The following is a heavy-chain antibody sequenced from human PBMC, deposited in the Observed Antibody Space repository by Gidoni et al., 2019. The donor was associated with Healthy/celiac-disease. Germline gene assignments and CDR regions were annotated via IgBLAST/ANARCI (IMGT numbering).Heavy chain of an antibody. V-gene: IGHV1-69*01. D-gene: IGHD3-16*02. J-gene: IGHJ6*03. CDR2: IIPIFGTA. Sequence: QVQLVQSGAEVKKPGSSVKVSCKASGGTFSSYAHRWVRKAPGQGLEWMGGIIPIFGTANYAQKFQGRVTITADESTSTAYMELSSLRSEDTAVYYCARGDVWGSYRYYYYYMDVWGKGTTVTVSS. CDR3: ARGDVWGSYRYYYYYMDV. CDR1: GGTFSSYA.